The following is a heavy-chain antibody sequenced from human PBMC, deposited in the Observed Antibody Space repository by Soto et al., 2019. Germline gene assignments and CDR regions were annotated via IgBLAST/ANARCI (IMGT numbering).Heavy chain of an antibody. CDR3: ARGSTIVRGAPSWFDP. CDR1: GGTFSRYT. D-gene: IGHD3-10*01. CDR2: IIPIAAIA. J-gene: IGHJ5*02. V-gene: IGHV1-69*02. Sequence: QVQLVQSGAEGKKPGSSVKVSCKASGGTFSRYTINWVRQAPGQGLEWMGRIIPIAAIANYTQKFQGRVTIPVDKSSTTAYMELSSQRSDDTAVYYCARGSTIVRGAPSWFDPWGQGTLVTVSS.